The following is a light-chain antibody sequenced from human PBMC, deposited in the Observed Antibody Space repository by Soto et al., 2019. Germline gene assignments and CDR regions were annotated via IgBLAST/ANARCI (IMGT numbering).Light chain of an antibody. CDR2: DVR. J-gene: IGLJ1*01. CDR1: SSDVGAYSY. Sequence: QSALTQPASVSGSPGQSITISCTGTSSDVGAYSYVSWYQQHPGKAPKLMIYDVRKRPSGVPDRFSGSKSGHTASLTISGLQAEDEADYYCCSYAGSYTYVFGTGTKVTVL. V-gene: IGLV2-11*01. CDR3: CSYAGSYTYV.